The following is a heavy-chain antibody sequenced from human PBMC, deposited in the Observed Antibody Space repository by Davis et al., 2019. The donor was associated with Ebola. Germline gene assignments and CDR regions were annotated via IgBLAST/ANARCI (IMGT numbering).Heavy chain of an antibody. CDR1: GFTFSSYG. CDR2: ISYDGSNK. CDR3: AKEGQEVLAMGLYYYYGMDV. Sequence: GGSLRLSCAASGFTFSSYGMHWVRQAPGKGLEWVAVISYDGSNKYYADSVKGRFTISRDNSKNTLYLQMNSLRAEDTALYYCAKEGQEVLAMGLYYYYGMDVWGQGTTVTVSS. D-gene: IGHD2-21*01. J-gene: IGHJ6*02. V-gene: IGHV3-30*18.